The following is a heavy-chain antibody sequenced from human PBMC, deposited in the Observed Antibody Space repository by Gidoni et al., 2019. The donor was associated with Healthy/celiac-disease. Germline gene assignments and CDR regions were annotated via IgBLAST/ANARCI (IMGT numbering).Heavy chain of an antibody. V-gene: IGHV4-39*07. CDR1: GGSISSRSYY. CDR3: ARAPPSSYYYGSGSTQYGMDV. CDR2: IYYSGST. Sequence: QLQLQESGPGLVKPSETLSLPCTVPGGSISSRSYYWGWIRQPPGKGLEWIGSIYYSGSTYYNPSLKSRVTISVDTSKNQFSLKLSSVTAADTAVYYCARAPPSSYYYGSGSTQYGMDVWGQGTTVTVSS. J-gene: IGHJ6*02. D-gene: IGHD3-10*01.